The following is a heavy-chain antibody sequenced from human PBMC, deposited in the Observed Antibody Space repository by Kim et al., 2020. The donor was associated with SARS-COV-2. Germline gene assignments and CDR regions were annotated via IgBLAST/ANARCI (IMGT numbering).Heavy chain of an antibody. Sequence: KSRVTISVDTSKNQFSLKLSSVTAADTAVYYCARVGGGSYYLIRKQIGPHWGQGTLVTVSS. J-gene: IGHJ4*02. D-gene: IGHD1-26*01. V-gene: IGHV4-39*07. CDR3: ARVGGGSYYLIRKQIGPH.